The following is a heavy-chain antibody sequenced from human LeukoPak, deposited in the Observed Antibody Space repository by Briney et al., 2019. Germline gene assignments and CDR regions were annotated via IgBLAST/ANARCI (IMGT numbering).Heavy chain of an antibody. J-gene: IGHJ4*02. D-gene: IGHD2-2*01. Sequence: GRSLRLSCAASGFTFDDYAMHWVRQAPGKGLEWVSGISWNSGSIGYVDSVKGRFTISRDNAKNSLYLQMNSLRAEDTALYYCAKDSLRSCSSTSCYQFDYWGQGTLVTVSS. CDR3: AKDSLRSCSSTSCYQFDY. V-gene: IGHV3-9*01. CDR2: ISWNSGSI. CDR1: GFTFDDYA.